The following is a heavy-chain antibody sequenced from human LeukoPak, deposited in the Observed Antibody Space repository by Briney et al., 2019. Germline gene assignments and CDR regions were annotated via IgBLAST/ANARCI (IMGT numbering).Heavy chain of an antibody. D-gene: IGHD3-22*01. CDR3: ARHRRNYYDSSRKYDY. Sequence: GGSLRLSCVASGFTFSSYWMTWVRQAPGKGLEWVANMRQDGNEKYYVDSVRGRFTISRDNAKNSLYLQMNSLRAEDTAVYYCARHRRNYYDSSRKYDYWGQGTLVTVSS. CDR1: GFTFSSYW. CDR2: MRQDGNEK. J-gene: IGHJ4*02. V-gene: IGHV3-7*01.